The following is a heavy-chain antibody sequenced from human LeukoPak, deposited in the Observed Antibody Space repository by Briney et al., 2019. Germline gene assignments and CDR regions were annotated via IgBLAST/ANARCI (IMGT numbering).Heavy chain of an antibody. CDR2: KNPNSGNT. CDR1: GYTFTSYD. D-gene: IGHD3-3*01. V-gene: IGHV1-8*01. Sequence: GASVKVSCKASGYTFTSYDINWVRRATGQGLEWMGWKNPNSGNTGYAQKFQGRVTMTRNTSISTAYMELSSLRSEDTAVYYCARGIISIHYYYYMDVWGKGTTVTVSS. J-gene: IGHJ6*03. CDR3: ARGIISIHYYYYMDV.